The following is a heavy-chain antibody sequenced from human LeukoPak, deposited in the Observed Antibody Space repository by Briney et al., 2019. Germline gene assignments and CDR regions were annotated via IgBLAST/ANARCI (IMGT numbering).Heavy chain of an antibody. CDR3: ARLYYDSSGYYWAARYYYYMDV. D-gene: IGHD3-22*01. V-gene: IGHV4-39*01. CDR1: GGSISSSSYY. CDR2: IYYSGST. J-gene: IGHJ6*03. Sequence: RSSETLSLTCTVSGGSISSSSYYWGWIRQPPGKGLEWIGSIYYSGSTYYNPSLKSRVTISVDTSKNQFSLKLSSVTAADTAVYYCARLYYDSSGYYWAARYYYYMDVWGKGTTVTVSS.